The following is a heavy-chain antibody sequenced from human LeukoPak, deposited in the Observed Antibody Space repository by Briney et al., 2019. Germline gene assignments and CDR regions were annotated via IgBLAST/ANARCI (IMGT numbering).Heavy chain of an antibody. CDR3: AKVGTGNHYGSGDFDL. V-gene: IGHV3-21*01. CDR1: GFTFSSHS. J-gene: IGHJ4*02. D-gene: IGHD3-10*01. Sequence: PGGSLRLSCAASGFTFSSHSMNWVRQAPGKGLEWVSAISSSSTYTKYADSVKGRFTISRDNAKTSVYLQMDSLRAEDTAVYYCAKVGTGNHYGSGDFDLWGQGILVTVSS. CDR2: ISSSSTYT.